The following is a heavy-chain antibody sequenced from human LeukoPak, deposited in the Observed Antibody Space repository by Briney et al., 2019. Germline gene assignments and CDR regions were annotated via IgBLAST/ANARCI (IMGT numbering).Heavy chain of an antibody. CDR1: GFTFSSYG. J-gene: IGHJ3*02. CDR3: ARDALSVSDAFDI. Sequence: PGGSLRLSCAASGFTFSSYGMHWVRQAPGKGLEWVANIKQDGSEKYYVDSVKGRFTISRDNAKNSLYLQMNSLRAEDTAVYYCARDALSVSDAFDIWGQGTMVTVSS. V-gene: IGHV3-7*01. D-gene: IGHD3-16*02. CDR2: IKQDGSEK.